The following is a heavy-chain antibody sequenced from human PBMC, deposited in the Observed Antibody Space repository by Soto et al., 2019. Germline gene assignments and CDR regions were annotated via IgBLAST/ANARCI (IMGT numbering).Heavy chain of an antibody. CDR3: TTQGILTGD. Sequence: EVQLVESGGGLVKPGGSLSLSCAASGITFSNAWMSWARQAPGKGLEWVGRIKRKADGGTTDYAAPVKGNFIISRDDSKNTLYLQMNSLKTEDTAVYYCTTQGILTGDWGQGTLVTVAA. J-gene: IGHJ4*02. CDR2: IKRKADGGTT. CDR1: GITFSNAW. V-gene: IGHV3-15*01. D-gene: IGHD3-9*01.